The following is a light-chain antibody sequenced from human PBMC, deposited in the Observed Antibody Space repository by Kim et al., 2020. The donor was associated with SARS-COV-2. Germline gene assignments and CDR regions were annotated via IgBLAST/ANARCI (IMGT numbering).Light chain of an antibody. Sequence: PGGRASLSWRASESIGNTLAWYQQRSGQPPRRLIYRGSTRATGIPARFSGSGSGTDFTLTISSLQSEDFAVYHCQQYGDWPPLTFGGGTKVDIK. CDR3: QQYGDWPPLT. CDR1: ESIGNT. CDR2: RGS. J-gene: IGKJ4*01. V-gene: IGKV3D-15*01.